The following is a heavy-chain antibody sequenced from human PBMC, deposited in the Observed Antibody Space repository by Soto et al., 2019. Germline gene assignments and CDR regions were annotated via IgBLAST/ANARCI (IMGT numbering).Heavy chain of an antibody. CDR3: ASSIAARPVLLDIHDY. Sequence: PGGSLRLSCAASGFTVSSNYVSWVRQAPGKGLEWIGEINHSGSTNYNPSLKSRVTISVDTSKNQFSLKLSSVTAADTAVYYCASSIAARPVLLDIHDYWGQGTLVTVSS. J-gene: IGHJ4*02. CDR1: GFTVSSNY. CDR2: INHSGST. V-gene: IGHV4-34*01. D-gene: IGHD6-6*01.